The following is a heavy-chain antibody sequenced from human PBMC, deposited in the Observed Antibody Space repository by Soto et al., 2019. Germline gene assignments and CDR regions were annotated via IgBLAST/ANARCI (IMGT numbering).Heavy chain of an antibody. CDR2: INHSGST. D-gene: IGHD3-3*01. CDR3: ARGDLRITIFGVVIRGAFDI. Sequence: SATRSITCAVYGGSFSGYYWSWIRQPPGKGLEWIGEINHSGSTNYNPSLKSRVTISVDTSKNQFSLKLSSVTAADTAVYYCARGDLRITIFGVVIRGAFDIWGQGTMVTVSS. J-gene: IGHJ3*02. CDR1: GGSFSGYY. V-gene: IGHV4-34*01.